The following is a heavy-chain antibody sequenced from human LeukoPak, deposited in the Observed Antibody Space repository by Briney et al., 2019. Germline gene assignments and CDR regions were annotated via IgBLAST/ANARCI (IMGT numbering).Heavy chain of an antibody. V-gene: IGHV4-59*01. Sequence: SETLSLTCTVSGGSISSYYWSWIRQPPGKGLEWIGYIYYSGSTNYNPSLKSRVTISVDTSKNQFSLKLSSVTAADTAVYYCARAVGIAAAGTVRFDPWGQGTLVTVSS. CDR2: IYYSGST. J-gene: IGHJ5*02. CDR3: ARAVGIAAAGTVRFDP. D-gene: IGHD6-13*01. CDR1: GGSISSYY.